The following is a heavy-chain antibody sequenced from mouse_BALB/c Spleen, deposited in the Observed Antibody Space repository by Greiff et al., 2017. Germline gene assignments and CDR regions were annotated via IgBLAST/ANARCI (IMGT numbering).Heavy chain of an antibody. V-gene: IGHV2-9*02. CDR3: ARGVMITTPFAY. CDR2: IWAGGST. J-gene: IGHJ3*01. CDR1: GFSLTSYG. D-gene: IGHD2-4*01. Sequence: QVHVKQSGPGLVAPSQSLSITCTVSGFSLTSYGVHWVRQPPGKGLEWLGVIWAGGSTNYNSALMSRLSISKDNSKSQVFLKMNSLQTDDTAMYYCARGVMITTPFAYWGQGTLVTVSA.